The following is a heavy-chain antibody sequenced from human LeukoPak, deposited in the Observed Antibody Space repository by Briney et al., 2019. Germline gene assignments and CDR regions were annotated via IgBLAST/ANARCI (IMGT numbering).Heavy chain of an antibody. CDR1: GFTVSSNY. V-gene: IGHV3-66*01. Sequence: GGSLRLSCAASGFTVSSNYMSWVRQAPGKGLEWVSVIDSGGSTHYADSVKGRCTISRDNSKNMLSLQMNSLRAEDTAVYYCAGGPKQQLLWGRASNGFDPWGQGTLVTVSS. CDR3: AGGPKQQLLWGRASNGFDP. D-gene: IGHD2-2*01. CDR2: IDSGGST. J-gene: IGHJ5*02.